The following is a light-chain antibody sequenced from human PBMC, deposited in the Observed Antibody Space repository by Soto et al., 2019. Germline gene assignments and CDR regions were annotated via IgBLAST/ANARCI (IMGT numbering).Light chain of an antibody. CDR3: QQSYNTPPA. CDR1: QSIFIY. CDR2: GTS. J-gene: IGKJ1*01. Sequence: DIQMTQSPSSLSASVADRVTITCRASQSIFIYLNWYQQKPGKAPKLLIYGTSRLQSGVPSRFSGSGSGTDFTLNISSLQPEDFATYYCQQSYNTPPAFGQGTKVDIK. V-gene: IGKV1-39*01.